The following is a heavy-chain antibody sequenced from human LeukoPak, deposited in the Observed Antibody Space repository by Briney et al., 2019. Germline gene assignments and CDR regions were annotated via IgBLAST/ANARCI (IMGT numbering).Heavy chain of an antibody. D-gene: IGHD6-13*01. Sequence: GASVKVPCKASGYTFTSYGISWVRQAPGQGLEWMGWISAYNGNTNYAQKLQARVTMTTDTSTSTAYMELRSLRSDDTAVYYCARDPHIAAAGYNWFDPWGQGTLVTVSS. V-gene: IGHV1-18*04. J-gene: IGHJ5*02. CDR3: ARDPHIAAAGYNWFDP. CDR1: GYTFTSYG. CDR2: ISAYNGNT.